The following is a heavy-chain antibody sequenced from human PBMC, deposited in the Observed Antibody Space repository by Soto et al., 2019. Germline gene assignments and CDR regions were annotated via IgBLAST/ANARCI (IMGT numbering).Heavy chain of an antibody. J-gene: IGHJ6*02. CDR2: IIPIFGTA. D-gene: IGHD6-13*01. CDR1: GGTFSSYA. Sequence: SVKVSCKASGGTFSSYAISWVRQAPGQGLEWMGGIIPIFGTANYAQKFQGRVTITADESTSTAYMELSSLRSEDTAVYYCASRAKISAAGRLYYYYGMHVWGQGTTVTVSS. CDR3: ASRAKISAAGRLYYYYGMHV. V-gene: IGHV1-69*13.